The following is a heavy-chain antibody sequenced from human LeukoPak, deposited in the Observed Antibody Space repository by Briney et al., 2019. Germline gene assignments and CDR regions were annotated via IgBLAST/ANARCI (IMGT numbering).Heavy chain of an antibody. J-gene: IGHJ6*03. D-gene: IGHD6-19*01. Sequence: GGTLRLSCGASGFIFSNYGMSWVRQAPGKGLEWVSDISGSGGSTYYADSVKGRFTISRDNSKNTLYLQMNSLRAEDTAVYYCAKDPGISVAGPSYMDVWGKGTTVTISS. CDR1: GFIFSNYG. CDR2: ISGSGGST. CDR3: AKDPGISVAGPSYMDV. V-gene: IGHV3-23*01.